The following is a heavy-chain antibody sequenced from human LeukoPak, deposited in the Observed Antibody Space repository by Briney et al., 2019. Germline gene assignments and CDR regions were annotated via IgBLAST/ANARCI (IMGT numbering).Heavy chain of an antibody. CDR2: ISAYNGNT. CDR3: AREERAGSKYNWFDP. D-gene: IGHD3-10*01. Sequence: GASVKVSCKASGYTFTSYGISWVRQAPGQGLEWMGWISAYNGNTNYAQKFQGRVTITADESTSTAYMELSSLRSEDTAVYYCAREERAGSKYNWFDPWGQGTLVTVSS. V-gene: IGHV1-18*01. J-gene: IGHJ5*02. CDR1: GYTFTSYG.